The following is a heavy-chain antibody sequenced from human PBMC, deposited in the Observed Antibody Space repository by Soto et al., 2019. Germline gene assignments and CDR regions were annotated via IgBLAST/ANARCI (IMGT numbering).Heavy chain of an antibody. CDR1: GYSFTNYW. CDR2: IYPGGSDT. D-gene: IGHD3-10*01. J-gene: IGHJ6*02. Sequence: PWEPLKISCKGSGYSFTNYWIAWGRQRPGKGVEWMGIIYPGGSDTRYSPSFQGQVTISADKSISTDYLQWSSLKASDTALYYCDRRQHYTSYGMDVWGQGTPVTVSS. V-gene: IGHV5-51*01. CDR3: DRRQHYTSYGMDV.